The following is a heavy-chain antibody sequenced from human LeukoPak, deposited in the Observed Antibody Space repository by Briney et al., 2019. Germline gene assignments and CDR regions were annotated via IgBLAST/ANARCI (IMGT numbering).Heavy chain of an antibody. CDR2: ISSNGGST. CDR1: GFSFSSYA. CDR3: ARRDRSGDSCYSGY. V-gene: IGHV3-64*01. D-gene: IGHD2-15*01. J-gene: IGHJ4*02. Sequence: GGSLRLSCAASGFSFSSYAMDWVRQAPGKGLEYVSAISSNGGSTYYANSVKGRFTISRDNSKNTLYLQMGSLRAEDMAVYYCARRDRSGDSCYSGYWGQGTLVTVSS.